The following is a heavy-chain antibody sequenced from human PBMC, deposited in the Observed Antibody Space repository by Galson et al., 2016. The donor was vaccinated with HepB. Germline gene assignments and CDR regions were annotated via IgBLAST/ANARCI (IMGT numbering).Heavy chain of an antibody. Sequence: SLRLSCAASGFSFSNSGMSWVRQAPGRGLEWVSGITRSGDATHYADFVKGRFTISRDNPKNTLYLQMNSLRAEDTAVFYCAKDFVSGSYSPYYFDYWGQGTLVTVSS. CDR1: GFSFSNSG. CDR2: ITRSGDAT. CDR3: AKDFVSGSYSPYYFDY. J-gene: IGHJ4*02. V-gene: IGHV3-23*01. D-gene: IGHD1-26*01.